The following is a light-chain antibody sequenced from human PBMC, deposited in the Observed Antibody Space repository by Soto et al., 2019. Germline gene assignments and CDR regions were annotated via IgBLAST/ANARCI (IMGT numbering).Light chain of an antibody. CDR1: SSDVGSYNL. CDR3: CSYAGSSTFSLYV. Sequence: ALTQPASVSGSPGQSITISCTGTSSDVGSYNLVSWYQQHPGKAPKLMIYEGSKRPSGVSNRFSGSKSGNTASLTISGLQAEDEADYYCCSYAGSSTFSLYVFGTGTKVTVL. CDR2: EGS. J-gene: IGLJ1*01. V-gene: IGLV2-23*03.